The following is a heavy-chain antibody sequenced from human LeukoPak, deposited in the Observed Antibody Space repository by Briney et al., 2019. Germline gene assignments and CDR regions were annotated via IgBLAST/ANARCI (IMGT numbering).Heavy chain of an antibody. CDR3: ARGGSRQYNF. CDR1: GFTFSSYW. J-gene: IGHJ4*02. V-gene: IGHV3-7*01. D-gene: IGHD5-18*01. Sequence: GGSLRLSCAASGFTFSSYWMSRVRQAPGKGLEWVANIRHDGSEKYYVDSVKGRFTISRDNAKDSLYLQMNSLRVEDTAVYYCARGGSRQYNFWGQGTLVTVSS. CDR2: IRHDGSEK.